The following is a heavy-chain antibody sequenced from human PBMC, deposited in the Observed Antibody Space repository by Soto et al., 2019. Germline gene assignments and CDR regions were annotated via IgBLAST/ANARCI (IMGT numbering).Heavy chain of an antibody. V-gene: IGHV3-53*01. D-gene: IGHD2-8*02. Sequence: GGSLRLSCVASGFSVDNIFMSWVRQAPGKGLQWVSTISDDGRTYYADSVKGRFSLSRDKSRNTLYLQMNRLRVEDTAVYYCSRDHSSGGYDYRGQGSLVTVSS. J-gene: IGHJ4*02. CDR1: GFSVDNIF. CDR3: SRDHSSGGYDY. CDR2: ISDDGRT.